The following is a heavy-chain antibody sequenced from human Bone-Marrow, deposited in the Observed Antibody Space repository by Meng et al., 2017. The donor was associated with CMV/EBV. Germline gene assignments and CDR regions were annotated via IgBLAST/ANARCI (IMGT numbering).Heavy chain of an antibody. CDR1: GFTFGDYA. CDR3: AKDETVGATSPFDY. D-gene: IGHD2-15*01. CDR2: ISESGASK. Sequence: GESLKISCTASGFTFGDYAMSWVRQAPGKGLEWVAVISESGASKYYADSVKGRFFISRDNSRDTLYLQMKNLRADDTAAYYCAKDETVGATSPFDYWGQGTLVTVSS. V-gene: IGHV3-23*01. J-gene: IGHJ4*02.